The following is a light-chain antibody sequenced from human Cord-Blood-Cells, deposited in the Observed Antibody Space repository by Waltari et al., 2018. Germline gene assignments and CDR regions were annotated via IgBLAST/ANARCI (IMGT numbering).Light chain of an antibody. J-gene: IGKJ1*01. Sequence: DIQMTQSPSTLSASVGDRVTITCRASQSISSWLAWYQQKPGKDPKLLIYKASSLESGVPSRFSGSGSGTGFSLSISSLQPDDFATDYCQQYNSDPWTCGQGTKVEIK. V-gene: IGKV1-5*03. CDR1: QSISSW. CDR2: KAS. CDR3: QQYNSDPWT.